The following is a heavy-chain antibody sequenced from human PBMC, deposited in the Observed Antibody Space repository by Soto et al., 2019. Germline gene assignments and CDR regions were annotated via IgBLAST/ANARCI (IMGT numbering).Heavy chain of an antibody. Sequence: SETLSLTCAVYGGSFSGYYWSWIRQPPGKGLEWIGEINHSGSTNYNPSLRSRVTISVDTSKNQFSLKLSSVTAADTAVYYCARGRPAAGTGPSFDYWGQGTLVTVSS. CDR2: INHSGST. V-gene: IGHV4-34*01. D-gene: IGHD6-13*01. CDR3: ARGRPAAGTGPSFDY. CDR1: GGSFSGYY. J-gene: IGHJ4*02.